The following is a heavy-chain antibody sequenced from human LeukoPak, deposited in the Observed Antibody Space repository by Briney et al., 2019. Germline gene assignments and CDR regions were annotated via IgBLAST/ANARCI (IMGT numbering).Heavy chain of an antibody. D-gene: IGHD3-10*01. J-gene: IGHJ4*02. CDR2: INHSGST. CDR1: GGSFSGYY. V-gene: IGHV4-34*01. Sequence: SETLSLTCAVYGGSFSGYYWSWIRQPPGKGLEWIGEINHSGSTNYNPSLKSRVTISVDTSKNQFSLKLSSVTAADTAVYYCARGRKVWFRDRYFDYWGQGTLVTVSS. CDR3: ARGRKVWFRDRYFDY.